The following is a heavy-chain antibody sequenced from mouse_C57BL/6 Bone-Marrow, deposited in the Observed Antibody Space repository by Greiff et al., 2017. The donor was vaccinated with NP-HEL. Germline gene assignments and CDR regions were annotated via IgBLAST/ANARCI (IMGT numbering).Heavy chain of an antibody. J-gene: IGHJ4*01. CDR1: GYAFSSYW. Sequence: VQRVESGAELVKPGASVKISCKASGYAFSSYWMNWVKERPGKGLEWIGQIYPGDGDTKYNGKFKGKATLTADKSSSTAYMQVSSLTSEDSAVYFCARGDYGSSRFEYAMGDWGQGTSVTVSS. D-gene: IGHD1-1*01. V-gene: IGHV1-80*01. CDR2: IYPGDGDT. CDR3: ARGDYGSSRFEYAMGD.